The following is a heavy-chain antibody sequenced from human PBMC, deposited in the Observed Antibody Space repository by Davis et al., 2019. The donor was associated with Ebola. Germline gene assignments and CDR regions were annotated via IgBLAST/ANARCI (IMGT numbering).Heavy chain of an antibody. CDR1: GGSISSSTYY. V-gene: IGHV4-39*01. Sequence: MPSETLSLTCTVSGGSISSSTYYWAWIRQPPGEGLEWIGSIYFGGNTYYNPSLMSRVVLSIDTSTRQFSLNLRSVTAADTAVYYCARLVDSSVVGYYFDYWGRGNLVIVSS. D-gene: IGHD5-18*01. J-gene: IGHJ4*02. CDR3: ARLVDSSVVGYYFDY. CDR2: IYFGGNT.